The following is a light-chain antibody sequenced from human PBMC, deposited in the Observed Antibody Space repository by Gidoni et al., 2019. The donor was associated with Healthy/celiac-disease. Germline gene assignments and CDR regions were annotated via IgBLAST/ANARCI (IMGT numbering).Light chain of an antibody. J-gene: IGKJ1*01. V-gene: IGKV3-20*01. Sequence: EIVLTQSPGTLSLSPGERATLSCRASQSVSSIYLAWYQQKPGQAPRLRIYGASSRATGIPDRFSGSGSGTDFTLTISRLEPEDFAVYYCQQYGSSPQTFGQGTKVEIK. CDR1: QSVSSIY. CDR3: QQYGSSPQT. CDR2: GAS.